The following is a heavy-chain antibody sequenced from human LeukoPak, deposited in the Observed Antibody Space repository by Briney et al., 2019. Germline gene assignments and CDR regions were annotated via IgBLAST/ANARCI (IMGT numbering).Heavy chain of an antibody. Sequence: GGSLTLSCPPSGFTFSSYSMHWVRQPPGKGLEWVAVISYDGSNKYYADSVKGRFTISRDNSKNTLYLQMNSLRAEDTAVYYCARETLPGIAVAGTGYWGQGTLVTVSS. CDR3: ARETLPGIAVAGTGY. CDR2: ISYDGSNK. V-gene: IGHV3-30-3*01. D-gene: IGHD6-19*01. CDR1: GFTFSSYS. J-gene: IGHJ4*02.